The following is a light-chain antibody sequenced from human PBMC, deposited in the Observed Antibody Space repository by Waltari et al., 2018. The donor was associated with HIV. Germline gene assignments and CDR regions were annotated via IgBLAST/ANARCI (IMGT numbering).Light chain of an antibody. CDR1: HSLSST. Sequence: DIQLSQSPSSLSASVGDRVTVPCRASHSLSSTLNWSQQRPGKAPDLLIYSASTWKSGVPSRFSGSRSGTDFTLTISSLQTEDFVTYYCQQSYRIPLTCGPGTKVEI. CDR3: QQSYRIPLT. J-gene: IGKJ3*01. V-gene: IGKV1-39*01. CDR2: SAS.